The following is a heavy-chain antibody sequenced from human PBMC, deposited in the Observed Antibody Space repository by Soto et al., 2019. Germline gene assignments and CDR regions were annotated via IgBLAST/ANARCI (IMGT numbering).Heavy chain of an antibody. CDR2: IHYRGKT. CDR1: GGSFSEYF. CDR3: ARQTVSENGKYLFYQNGMDV. V-gene: IGHV4-34*01. J-gene: IGHJ6*02. Sequence: PSETLSLTCAVYGGSFSEYFWSWIRQSPGKGLEWIGEIHYRGKTHYNPSLKSRVAISVDTSKNQFSLRLNSVTAADTALYYCARQTVSENGKYLFYQNGMDVWGQGTTVTVSS. D-gene: IGHD3-3*01.